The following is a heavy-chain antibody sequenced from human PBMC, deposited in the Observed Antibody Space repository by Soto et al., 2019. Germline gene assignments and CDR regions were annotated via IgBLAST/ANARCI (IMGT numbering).Heavy chain of an antibody. CDR3: ARDSSGSPDYWFDP. CDR2: ISYDGSNK. Sequence: PGGSLRLSCAASGFTFSSYAMHWVRQAPGKGLEWVAVISYDGSNKYYADSVKGRLTISRDNSKNTLYLQMNSLRAEDTAVYYYARDSSGSPDYWFDPWGQGTLVTVSS. CDR1: GFTFSSYA. J-gene: IGHJ5*02. V-gene: IGHV3-30-3*01. D-gene: IGHD6-19*01.